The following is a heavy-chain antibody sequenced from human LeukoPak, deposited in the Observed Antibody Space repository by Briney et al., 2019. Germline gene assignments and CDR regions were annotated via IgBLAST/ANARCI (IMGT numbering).Heavy chain of an antibody. CDR1: GFTFSSYA. J-gene: IGHJ6*02. D-gene: IGHD2-2*01. V-gene: IGHV3-23*01. CDR2: ISGSGGST. CDR3: ARDLFIVVVPAASNPKYYYYGMDV. Sequence: PGGSLRLSCAASGFTFSSYAMSWVRQAPGKGLEWVSAISGSGGSTYYADSVKGRFTISRDNSKNTLYLQMNSLRAEDTAVYYCARDLFIVVVPAASNPKYYYYGMDVWGQGTTVTVSS.